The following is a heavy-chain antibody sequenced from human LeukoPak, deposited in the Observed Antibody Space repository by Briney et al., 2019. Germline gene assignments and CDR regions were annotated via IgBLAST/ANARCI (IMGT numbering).Heavy chain of an antibody. CDR3: ARHSPPNWSGYYTPFDY. V-gene: IGHV4-39*01. CDR1: GGSISSSSYY. D-gene: IGHD3-3*01. CDR2: IYYSGST. J-gene: IGHJ4*02. Sequence: SETLSLTCTVSGGSISSSSYYWGWIRQPPGKGLEWIGSIYYSGSTYYNPSLKSRVTISVDTSKNQFSLKLSFVTAADTAVYYCARHSPPNWSGYYTPFDYWGQGTLVTVSS.